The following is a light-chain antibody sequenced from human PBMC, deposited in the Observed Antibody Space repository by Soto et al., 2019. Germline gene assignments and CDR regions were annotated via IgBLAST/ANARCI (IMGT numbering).Light chain of an antibody. CDR3: QQYGSSPFT. Sequence: DIVMTQSPATLSVSPGERATLSCRASQSISSHLAWYQQKPGQAPRLLMFRTSSRATGFPARFSGSGSGTEFNLTISRLEPEDFAVNYCQQYGSSPFTFGPGTKVDIK. V-gene: IGKV3-20*01. CDR1: QSISSH. CDR2: RTS. J-gene: IGKJ3*01.